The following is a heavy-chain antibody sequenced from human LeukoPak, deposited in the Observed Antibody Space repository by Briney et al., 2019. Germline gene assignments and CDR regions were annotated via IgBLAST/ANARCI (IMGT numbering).Heavy chain of an antibody. Sequence: SETLSLTCTVSGGSISSYYWSWIRQPPGKGLERIGYIYYSGSTNYNPSLKSRVTISVDTSKNQFSLKLSSVTAADTAVYYCARSHSVWTSFDYWGQGTLVTVSS. J-gene: IGHJ4*02. V-gene: IGHV4-59*01. D-gene: IGHD3/OR15-3a*01. CDR3: ARSHSVWTSFDY. CDR1: GGSISSYY. CDR2: IYYSGST.